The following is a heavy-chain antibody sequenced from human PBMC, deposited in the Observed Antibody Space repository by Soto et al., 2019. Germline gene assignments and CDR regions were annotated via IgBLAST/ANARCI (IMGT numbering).Heavy chain of an antibody. CDR2: IIPIFGTA. CDR1: GGSFNRHT. CDR3: ARGWGYDSTDYYYAY. J-gene: IGHJ4*02. V-gene: IGHV1-69*01. Sequence: QVQLVQSGAEVRKPGSSVRVSCKASGGSFNRHTISWVRQAPGQGLEWMGGIIPIFGTANHAQKFQGRVTIIADESTSNVYMELSSLRSDDTAIYYCARGWGYDSTDYYYAYWGQGTLVIVSS. D-gene: IGHD3-22*01.